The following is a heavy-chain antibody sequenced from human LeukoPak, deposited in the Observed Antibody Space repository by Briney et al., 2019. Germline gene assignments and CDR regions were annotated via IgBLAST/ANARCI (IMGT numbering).Heavy chain of an antibody. CDR3: ARVPPSSGSYDAFDI. CDR1: GFIVNSYA. Sequence: GGSLRLSCAASGFIVNSYAMSWVRQAPGKGLAWVSLIYSDGVTQYADSVKGRFTISRDNSKNTLYLQMNSLRAEDTAVYYCARVPPSSGSYDAFDIWGQGTMVTVSS. V-gene: IGHV3-66*02. J-gene: IGHJ3*02. CDR2: IYSDGVT. D-gene: IGHD7-27*01.